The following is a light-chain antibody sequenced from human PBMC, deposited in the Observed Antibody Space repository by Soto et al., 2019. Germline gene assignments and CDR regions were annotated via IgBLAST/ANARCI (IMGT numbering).Light chain of an antibody. CDR3: QRYNSYPWT. CDR1: QNIDRW. CDR2: GAS. V-gene: IGKV1-5*03. J-gene: IGKJ1*01. Sequence: DIQMTQSPSTLSASVGDRVTITCRASQNIDRWLAWYQQKPGKAPNLLIYGASNLESGVPSRFSGSGSGTEFTLTISSLRPDDFATYYCQRYNSYPWTCGQGTKVEIK.